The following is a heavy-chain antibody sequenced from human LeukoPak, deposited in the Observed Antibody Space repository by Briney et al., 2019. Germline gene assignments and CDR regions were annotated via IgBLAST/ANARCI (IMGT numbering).Heavy chain of an antibody. D-gene: IGHD6-6*01. CDR3: AGTEYSSFY. Sequence: SGGSLRLSCAASGFTFSSYAIHWVRQAPGKGLEWVAVISYDGSNKYYADSVKGRFTISRDNSKNTLYLQMNGLRAEDTAVYYCAGTEYSSFYWGQGTLVTVSS. CDR1: GFTFSSYA. V-gene: IGHV3-30-3*01. CDR2: ISYDGSNK. J-gene: IGHJ4*02.